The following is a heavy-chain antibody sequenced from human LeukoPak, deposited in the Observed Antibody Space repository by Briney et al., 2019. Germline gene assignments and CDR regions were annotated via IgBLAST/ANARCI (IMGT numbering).Heavy chain of an antibody. Sequence: GGSLRLSCAASGFTFSSYAMSWVRQAPGKGLEWVAVISYDGSNKYYADSVKGRFTISRDNSKNTLYLQMNSLRAEDTAVYYCASLSSSGLFDYWGQGTLVTVSS. V-gene: IGHV3-30-3*01. CDR1: GFTFSSYA. CDR3: ASLSSSGLFDY. D-gene: IGHD6-6*01. J-gene: IGHJ4*02. CDR2: ISYDGSNK.